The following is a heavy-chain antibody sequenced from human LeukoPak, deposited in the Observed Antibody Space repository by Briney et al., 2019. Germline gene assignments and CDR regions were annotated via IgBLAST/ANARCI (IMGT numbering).Heavy chain of an antibody. Sequence: GGSLRLSCAASGFTFSSYAMNWVRQAPGKGLEWVSSISSSSSYICYADSVKGRFTISRDNAKNSLYLQMNSLRAEDTAVYYCARRYCSGGSCYSDYWGQGTLVTVSS. CDR1: GFTFSSYA. CDR3: ARRYCSGGSCYSDY. V-gene: IGHV3-21*01. J-gene: IGHJ4*02. CDR2: ISSSSSYI. D-gene: IGHD2-15*01.